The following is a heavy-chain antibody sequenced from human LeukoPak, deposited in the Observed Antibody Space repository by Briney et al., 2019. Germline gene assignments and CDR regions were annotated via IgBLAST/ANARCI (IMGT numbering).Heavy chain of an antibody. CDR1: GFTFSSYA. Sequence: GGSLRLSCSASGFTFSSYAMHWVRQAPGKGLEYVSAISSNGGSTYYADSVKGRFTISRDNSKDTLYLQMSSLRPEDTAVYYCVKGIVVVTARAFDYWGQGTLVTVSS. J-gene: IGHJ4*02. CDR2: ISSNGGST. CDR3: VKGIVVVTARAFDY. D-gene: IGHD2-21*02. V-gene: IGHV3-64D*06.